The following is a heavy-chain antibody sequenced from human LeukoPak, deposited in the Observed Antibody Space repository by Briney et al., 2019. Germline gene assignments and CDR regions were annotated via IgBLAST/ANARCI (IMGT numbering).Heavy chain of an antibody. CDR2: IRHSGST. V-gene: IGHV4-34*01. CDR3: ARDGVDPYYYMDV. J-gene: IGHJ6*03. Sequence: SETLSLTCAVYGGSFSGYSWSWIRQPPGKGLEWIGEIRHSGSTNYNPSLKSRVTISVDTSKNQFSLKLSSVTAADTAVYYCARDGVDPYYYMDVWGKGTTVTVSS. CDR1: GGSFSGYS. D-gene: IGHD2-15*01.